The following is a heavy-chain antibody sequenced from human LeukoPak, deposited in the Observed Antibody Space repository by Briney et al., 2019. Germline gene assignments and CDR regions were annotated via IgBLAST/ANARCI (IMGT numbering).Heavy chain of an antibody. CDR1: GFTFSSYW. Sequence: GGSLRLSCEASGFTFSSYWMTWVRQAPGKGLEWVANIKQDGSEKYYVDSVKGRFTISRDNAKNSLYLQMNSLRVEDTAVYYCARGPPTRYMVRGVIDYRGQGTLVTVSS. V-gene: IGHV3-7*03. J-gene: IGHJ4*02. D-gene: IGHD3-10*01. CDR2: IKQDGSEK. CDR3: ARGPPTRYMVRGVIDY.